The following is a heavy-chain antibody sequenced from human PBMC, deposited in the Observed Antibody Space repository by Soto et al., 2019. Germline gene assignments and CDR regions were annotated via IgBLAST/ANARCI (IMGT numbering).Heavy chain of an antibody. CDR3: ARIKQQYDFWSGQYYYYMDV. Sequence: SETLSLTCTVSGGSISSSSYYWGWIRQPPGKGLEWIGSIYYSGSTYYNPSLKSRVTISVDTSKNQFSLKLSSVTAADTAVYYCARIKQQYDFWSGQYYYYMDVWGKGTTVTVSS. V-gene: IGHV4-39*01. CDR2: IYYSGST. CDR1: GGSISSSSYY. J-gene: IGHJ6*03. D-gene: IGHD3-3*01.